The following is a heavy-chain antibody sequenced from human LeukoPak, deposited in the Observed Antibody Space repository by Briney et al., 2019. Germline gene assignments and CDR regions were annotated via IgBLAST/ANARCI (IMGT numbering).Heavy chain of an antibody. D-gene: IGHD3-10*01. CDR2: INHSGST. CDR3: ARGLWLGELAY. J-gene: IGHJ4*02. V-gene: IGHV4-34*01. Sequence: SETLSLTCAVYGGSFSGYYWSWIRQPPGKGLEWIGEINHSGSTNYNPSLKSRVTISVDTSKNQFSLKLSSVTAADTAVYYCARGLWLGELAYWGQGTLVTVSS. CDR1: GGSFSGYY.